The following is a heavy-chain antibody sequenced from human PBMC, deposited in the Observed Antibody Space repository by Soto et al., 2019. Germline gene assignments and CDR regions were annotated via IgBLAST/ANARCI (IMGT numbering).Heavy chain of an antibody. J-gene: IGHJ4*02. CDR2: IYYDGSDE. CDR1: GFSFTGHG. Sequence: QVQLVESGGGVVQPGRSLRLSCAASGFSFTGHGMHWVRQAPGKGLEWVALIYYDGSDEYYADSVKGRFSISRDNSKNMVYLHMNSLSAEDTAVYYCARDRGTPPSNRLPGPGTYVDYWGQGTLVTVSS. CDR3: ARDRGTPPSNRLPGPGTYVDY. D-gene: IGHD1-7*01. V-gene: IGHV3-33*01.